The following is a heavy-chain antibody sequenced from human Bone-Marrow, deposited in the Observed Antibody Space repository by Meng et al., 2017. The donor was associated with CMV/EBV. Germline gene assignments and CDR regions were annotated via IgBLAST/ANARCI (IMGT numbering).Heavy chain of an antibody. D-gene: IGHD3-3*01. CDR2: INSDGSST. V-gene: IGHV3-74*01. CDR1: GFHFSSYW. CDR3: ARVPQPSYDFWSGYYEYFDY. J-gene: IGHJ4*02. Sequence: GFLRLACSASGFHFSSYWMHWVRQAPGKGLVWVSRINSDGSSTSYADSVKGRFTISRDNAKNTLYLQMNSLRAEDTAVYYCARVPQPSYDFWSGYYEYFDYWGQGTLVTVSS.